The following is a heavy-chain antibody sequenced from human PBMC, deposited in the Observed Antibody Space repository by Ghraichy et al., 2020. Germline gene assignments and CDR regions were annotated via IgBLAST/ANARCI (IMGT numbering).Heavy chain of an antibody. V-gene: IGHV3-30*18. Sequence: LNITCAASGFTFSSYGMHWVRQAPGKGLEWVAVISYDGSNKYYADSVKGRFTISRDNSKNTLYLQMNSLRAEDTAVYYCAKDGGSGSYYPSYFDYWDQGTLVTVSS. J-gene: IGHJ4*02. CDR1: GFTFSSYG. D-gene: IGHD3-10*01. CDR3: AKDGGSGSYYPSYFDY. CDR2: ISYDGSNK.